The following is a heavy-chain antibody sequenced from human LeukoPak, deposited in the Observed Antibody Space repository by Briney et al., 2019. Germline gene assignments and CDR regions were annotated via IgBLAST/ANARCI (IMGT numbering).Heavy chain of an antibody. D-gene: IGHD3-16*01. CDR1: GGSISSSSYY. V-gene: IGHV4-39*01. J-gene: IGHJ2*01. CDR2: IYYSGST. CDR3: ARLGRTSNWYFDL. Sequence: SETLSVTCTVSGGSISSSSYYWAWIRQPPGKGLEWIGSIYYSGSTYYNTSLKSRVTISVDTPKNQFSLKLNSVTAADTALYYCARLGRTSNWYFDLWGRGTLVTVSS.